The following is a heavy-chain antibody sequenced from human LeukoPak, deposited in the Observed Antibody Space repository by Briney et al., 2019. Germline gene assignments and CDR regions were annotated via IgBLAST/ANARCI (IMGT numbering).Heavy chain of an antibody. CDR1: GYTFTSYG. Sequence: ASVKVSCKASGYTFTSYGISWVRQAPGQGLEWMGWIGAYNGNTNYAQKLQGRVTMTTDTSTSTAYMELRSLRSDDTAVYYCARDLDYDILTGNMYYFDYWGQGTLVTVSS. CDR2: IGAYNGNT. D-gene: IGHD3-9*01. J-gene: IGHJ4*02. CDR3: ARDLDYDILTGNMYYFDY. V-gene: IGHV1-18*01.